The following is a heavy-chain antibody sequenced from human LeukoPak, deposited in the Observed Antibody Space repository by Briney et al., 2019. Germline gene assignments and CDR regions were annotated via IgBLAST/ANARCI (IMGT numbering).Heavy chain of an antibody. CDR3: ARGGYQLLPFDY. V-gene: IGHV1-69*13. D-gene: IGHD2-2*01. J-gene: IGHJ4*02. CDR2: IIPIFGTA. Sequence: ASVKVSCKASGGTFSSYAISWVRQAPGQGLEWMGGIIPIFGTANYAQKFRGRVTITADESTSTAYMELSSLRSEDTAVYYCARGGYQLLPFDYWGQGTLVTVSS. CDR1: GGTFSSYA.